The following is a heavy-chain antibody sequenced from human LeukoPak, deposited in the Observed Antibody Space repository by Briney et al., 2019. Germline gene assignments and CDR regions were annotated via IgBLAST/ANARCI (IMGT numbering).Heavy chain of an antibody. CDR2: ISAYNNYT. J-gene: IGHJ5*02. D-gene: IGHD4-17*01. V-gene: IGHV1-18*01. CDR1: GGTFSSYA. Sequence: ASVKVSCKASGGTFSSYAINWVRQAPGQGLEWMGKISAYNNYTTYAQKFQGRIAMTTDTSTNTAYMDLRSLRSDDTAFYYCAREGADDHGRLLWFDPWGQGTLVTVSS. CDR3: AREGADDHGRLLWFDP.